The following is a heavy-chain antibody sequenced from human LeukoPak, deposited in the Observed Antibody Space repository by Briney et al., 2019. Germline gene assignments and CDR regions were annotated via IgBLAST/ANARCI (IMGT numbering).Heavy chain of an antibody. CDR1: GCSISSSSYY. V-gene: IGHV4-39*02. D-gene: IGHD6-19*01. J-gene: IGHJ4*02. Sequence: SVTLSLTCTVSGCSISSSSYYWGWIRQPPGKGLECIGEINDGGRTHYHPSLKTRATISIDTTKKQFSLRLSSVTAADTAVYYCAGGGSGWPTSVVVDYWGQGTLVTVSS. CDR2: INDGGRT. CDR3: AGGGSGWPTSVVVDY.